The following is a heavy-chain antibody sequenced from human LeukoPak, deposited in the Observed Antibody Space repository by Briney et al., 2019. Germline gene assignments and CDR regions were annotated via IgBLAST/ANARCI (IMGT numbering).Heavy chain of an antibody. V-gene: IGHV4-59*01. J-gene: IGHJ4*02. CDR3: ARNMGGYGDYTYFDY. CDR1: GGSITPYY. D-gene: IGHD4-17*01. Sequence: SETLSLTCAVSGGSITPYYWSWIRQPPGKGLEGIGYIYYTGSTKYSPSLKSRVTISVDSSKDQFSLKLSSVTAADTAVYYCARNMGGYGDYTYFDYWGQGTLVTVSS. CDR2: IYYTGST.